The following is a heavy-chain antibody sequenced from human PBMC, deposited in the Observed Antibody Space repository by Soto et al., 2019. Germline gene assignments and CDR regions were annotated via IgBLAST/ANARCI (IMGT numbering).Heavy chain of an antibody. Sequence: GGSLRLSCEVSGFTFSMYSMGWVRQTPGKGLEWVAKIPQDGVDGHYADSVKGRFTISRDNGKNSLYLQMNNLRAEDTAVYYCARDHLILPAHDFFYGSDVWGRGATVTVSS. CDR3: ARDHLILPAHDFFYGSDV. D-gene: IGHD2-21*02. CDR1: GFTFSMYS. V-gene: IGHV3-7*03. CDR2: IPQDGVDG. J-gene: IGHJ6*02.